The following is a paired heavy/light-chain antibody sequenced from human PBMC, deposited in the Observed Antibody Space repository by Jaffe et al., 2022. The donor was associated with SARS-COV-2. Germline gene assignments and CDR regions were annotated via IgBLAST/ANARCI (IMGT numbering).Heavy chain of an antibody. V-gene: IGHV3-48*02. CDR1: GFTFRSYS. Sequence: EVQLVESGGGLVQPGGSLRLSCAASGFTFRSYSMNWVRQAPGEGLEWLSYISSGSSTTYYADSVKGRFTISRDNAKNSLYLQMNSLKDEDTAVYYCARDYSNFYYYGLDVWGQGTTVTVSS. J-gene: IGHJ6*02. D-gene: IGHD4-4*01. CDR3: ARDYSNFYYYGLDV. CDR2: ISSGSSTT.
Light chain of an antibody. J-gene: IGLJ3*02. CDR2: AVS. CDR1: NSDVGTYDY. V-gene: IGLV2-14*03. Sequence: QSALTQPASVSGSPGQSITISCAGTNSDVGTYDYVSWYQHHPGKAPNLMIYAVSNRPSGVSNRFSGSKSGNTASLTISGLQTEDEADYYCSSYTSTSTWVFGGGTKLTVL. CDR3: SSYTSTSTWV.